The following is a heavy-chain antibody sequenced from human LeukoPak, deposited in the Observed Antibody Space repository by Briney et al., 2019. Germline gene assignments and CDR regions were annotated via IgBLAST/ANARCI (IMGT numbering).Heavy chain of an antibody. CDR2: INHSGST. J-gene: IGHJ6*03. Sequence: SETLSLTCAVYGGSFSGYYWSWIRQPPGGGLEWIGEINHSGSTNYNPSLKSRVTISVDTSKNQFSLKLRSVTAADTAVYYCAKVDSSGWYYYYYYYYYTDVWGKGTTVTVSS. CDR3: AKVDSSGWYYYYYYYYYTDV. V-gene: IGHV4-34*01. D-gene: IGHD6-19*01. CDR1: GGSFSGYY.